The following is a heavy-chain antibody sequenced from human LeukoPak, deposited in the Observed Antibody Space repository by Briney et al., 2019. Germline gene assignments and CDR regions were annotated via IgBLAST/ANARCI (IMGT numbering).Heavy chain of an antibody. D-gene: IGHD3-22*01. J-gene: IGHJ4*02. V-gene: IGHV3-30*02. CDR3: AKDPPRYYYDSSGMD. CDR1: GFTLRSYC. Sequence: GGGPRLPCAASGFTLRSYCMPWVRQAPGKGLGGGAFIRFDGSNKYYADSVKGRFTISRDNSKNTLYLQMNSLRAEDTAVYYCAKDPPRYYYDSSGMDWGQGTLVTVSS. CDR2: IRFDGSNK.